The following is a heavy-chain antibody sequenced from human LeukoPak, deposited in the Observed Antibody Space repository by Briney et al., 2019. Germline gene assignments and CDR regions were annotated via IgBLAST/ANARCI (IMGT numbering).Heavy chain of an antibody. Sequence: GGSLRLSCAASGFTFSSYGMHWVRQAPGKGLEWVALIRYDGSNKYYADSVKGRFTISRDNSKNTLYVQMNSLRAEDTAVYYCARRYGDYVWGRDTFDYWGQGTLVTVSS. J-gene: IGHJ4*02. D-gene: IGHD3-16*01. CDR1: GFTFSSYG. CDR2: IRYDGSNK. CDR3: ARRYGDYVWGRDTFDY. V-gene: IGHV3-30*02.